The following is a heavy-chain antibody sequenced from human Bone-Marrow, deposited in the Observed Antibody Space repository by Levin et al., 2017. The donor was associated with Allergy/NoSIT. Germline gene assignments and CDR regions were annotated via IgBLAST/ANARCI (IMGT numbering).Heavy chain of an antibody. Sequence: GESLKISCSVAGFTFGDYPMSWVRQAPGKGLEWVGFIRSKVYGETTEYAASVQGRFTMSRDDSKSIAYLQMNSLKSEDTAVYYCSRTYYYGSGNYYTLDVWGQGTTVTVSS. D-gene: IGHD3-10*01. CDR2: IRSKVYGETT. CDR1: GFTFGDYP. CDR3: SRTYYYGSGNYYTLDV. V-gene: IGHV3-49*04. J-gene: IGHJ6*02.